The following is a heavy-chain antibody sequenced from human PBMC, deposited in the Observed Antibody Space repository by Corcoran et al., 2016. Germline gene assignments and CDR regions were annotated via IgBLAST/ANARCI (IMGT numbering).Heavy chain of an antibody. D-gene: IGHD3-10*01. V-gene: IGHV1-18*01. CDR1: GYTFTSYG. CDR3: AANYYDLGGYYYGMDV. Sequence: QVQLVQSGAEVKKPGASVKVSCKASGYTFTSYGISWVRQAPGQGLEWMGWISAYNGNTNYAQKLQGIVTMTTDTSTSTAYMELRSLRSDDTAVYYCAANYYDLGGYYYGMDVWGQGTTVTVSS. J-gene: IGHJ6*02. CDR2: ISAYNGNT.